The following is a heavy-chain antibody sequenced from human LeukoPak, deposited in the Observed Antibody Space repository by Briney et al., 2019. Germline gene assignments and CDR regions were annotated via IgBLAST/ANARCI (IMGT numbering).Heavy chain of an antibody. D-gene: IGHD6-19*01. CDR3: TTTYSSGPHDSDAFDI. CDR1: GFTFSSYA. V-gene: IGHV3-15*01. CDR2: IKSKTDGGTT. Sequence: GGSLRLSCAASGFTFSSYAMSWVRQAPGKGLEWVGRIKSKTDGGTTDYAAPVKGRFTISRDDSKNTLYLQMNSLKTEDTAVYYCTTTYSSGPHDSDAFDIWGQGTMVTVSS. J-gene: IGHJ3*02.